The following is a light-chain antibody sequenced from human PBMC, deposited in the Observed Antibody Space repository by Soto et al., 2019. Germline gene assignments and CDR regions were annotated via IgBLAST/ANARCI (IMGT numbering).Light chain of an antibody. Sequence: IDITQSASSVSACVGDRVTITCRASQGISGWLAWYQQKPGKAPKLMIYATSSLQRGVQSRFSGTGSGTDLTISISSMQPEDYETYYCPKDRSFKLTLGGGTKVDIK. CDR3: PKDRSFKLT. CDR1: QGISGW. J-gene: IGKJ4*01. CDR2: ATS. V-gene: IGKV1D-12*01.